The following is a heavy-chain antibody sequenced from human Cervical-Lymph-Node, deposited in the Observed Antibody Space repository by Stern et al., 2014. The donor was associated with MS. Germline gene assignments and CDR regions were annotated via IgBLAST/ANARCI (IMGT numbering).Heavy chain of an antibody. V-gene: IGHV1-18*01. J-gene: IGHJ6*02. Sequence: VQLVESGAEVKKPGASVEVSCKASGYTFSSYAISWVRQAPGQGLAWMGWITGYNGNTDYVQKFQGRVIMTTDTSTNTAYMELRSLRSDDTAVYYCASGSYPVSDSYFYGMDVWGQGTTVTVSS. CDR3: ASGSYPVSDSYFYGMDV. D-gene: IGHD1-26*01. CDR2: ITGYNGNT. CDR1: GYTFSSYA.